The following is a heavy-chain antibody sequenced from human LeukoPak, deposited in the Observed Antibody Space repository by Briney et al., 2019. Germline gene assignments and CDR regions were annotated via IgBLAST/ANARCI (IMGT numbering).Heavy chain of an antibody. Sequence: PGGSLRLSCAASGFIFSNCSMHCVREAPGKGLEGVSSISSSSTYIYYADSLEGRFTIYRDNVRNSLYLQMNSLRAEDTAVYYCAGDYEGNLAFDIWGQGTMVTVSS. CDR2: ISSSSTYI. CDR1: GFIFSNCS. CDR3: AGDYEGNLAFDI. J-gene: IGHJ3*02. V-gene: IGHV3-21*01. D-gene: IGHD4-23*01.